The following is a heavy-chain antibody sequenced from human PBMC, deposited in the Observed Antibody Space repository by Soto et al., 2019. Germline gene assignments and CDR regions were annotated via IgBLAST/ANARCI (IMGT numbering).Heavy chain of an antibody. Sequence: QVQLHESGPGLVKPSETQSLICNVSGDSIGRFYWSWIRQSAGKGLEWIGRVYSTGGVTYNPALKGRVTISIDRSNNHVSLEMNSVTAADTAVYFCARDLSGTGLDIWGRGTRVSVSS. CDR2: VYSTGGV. CDR1: GDSIGRFY. J-gene: IGHJ6*02. D-gene: IGHD1-26*01. CDR3: ARDLSGTGLDI. V-gene: IGHV4-4*07.